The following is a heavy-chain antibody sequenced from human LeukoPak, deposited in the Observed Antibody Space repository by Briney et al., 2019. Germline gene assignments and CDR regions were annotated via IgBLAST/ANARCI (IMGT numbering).Heavy chain of an antibody. Sequence: GRSLRLSCAASGFTFDDYAMHWVRQAPGKGLEWVSGISWNSGSIGYADSVKGRFTISRDNAKNTLYLQMNSLRAEDTAVYYCARDSGSYSSDYWGQGTLVTVSS. CDR3: ARDSGSYSSDY. CDR2: ISWNSGSI. D-gene: IGHD1-26*01. V-gene: IGHV3-9*01. CDR1: GFTFDDYA. J-gene: IGHJ4*02.